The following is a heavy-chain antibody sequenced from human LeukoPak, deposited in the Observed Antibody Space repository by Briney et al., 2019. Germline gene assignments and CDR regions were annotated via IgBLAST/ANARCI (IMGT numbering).Heavy chain of an antibody. J-gene: IGHJ6*02. CDR1: GGTFSSYA. Sequence: ASVKVSCKASGGTFSSYAISWVRQAPGQGLEWMGWINPNSGGTNYAQKFQGRVTMTRDTSISTAYMELSRLRSDDTAVYYCARSAAYYYYGMDVWGQGTTVTVSS. V-gene: IGHV1-2*02. CDR3: ARSAAYYYYGMDV. CDR2: INPNSGGT.